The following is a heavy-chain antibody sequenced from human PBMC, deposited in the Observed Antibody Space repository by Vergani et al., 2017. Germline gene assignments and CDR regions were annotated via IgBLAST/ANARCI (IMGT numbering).Heavy chain of an antibody. J-gene: IGHJ4*02. Sequence: QVQLVESGGGVVQPGRSLRLSCAASGFTFSSYAMHWVRQAPGKGLEWVAVISYDGSNKYYADSVKGRFTISRDNSKNTLYLQMNSLRAEDPAVYYCARAHSSSHYIWFGELFAFGYWGQGTLVTVSS. V-gene: IGHV3-30-3*01. CDR3: ARAHSSSHYIWFGELFAFGY. D-gene: IGHD3-10*01. CDR1: GFTFSSYA. CDR2: ISYDGSNK.